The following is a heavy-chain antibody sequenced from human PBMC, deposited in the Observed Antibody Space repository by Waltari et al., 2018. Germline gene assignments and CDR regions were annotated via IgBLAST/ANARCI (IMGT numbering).Heavy chain of an antibody. CDR1: GGSIRRSGYY. CDR2: IYYSGTT. D-gene: IGHD3-22*01. J-gene: IGHJ4*02. CDR3: ARQSYYDESGHD. V-gene: IGHV4-39*01. Sequence: QLELQESGPGLVKPSETLSLTCSVSGGSIRRSGYYWVWIRPHPGKGLEWIGSIYYSGTTYDNPSLNSRVTISVDTSKNQFSLKLTSVTAADTAMYFCARQSYYDESGHDWGQGTLVTVSS.